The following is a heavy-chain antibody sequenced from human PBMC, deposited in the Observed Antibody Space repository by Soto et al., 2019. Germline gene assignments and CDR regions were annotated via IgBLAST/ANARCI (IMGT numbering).Heavy chain of an antibody. D-gene: IGHD2-21*01. J-gene: IGHJ6*04. CDR2: ISGSGGRT. CDR1: GFTFSRYA. Sequence: PGGSLRLSCAPSGFTFSRYAMNWVRQGPGKGLEWVSSISGSGGRTYYADSVKGRFTISRDNSKNTLYLQMNSLRAEDTAVYFCATCGGATEYYYCFGGMGGWGNWNPATVTA. CDR3: ATCGGATEYYYCFGGMGG. V-gene: IGHV3-23*01.